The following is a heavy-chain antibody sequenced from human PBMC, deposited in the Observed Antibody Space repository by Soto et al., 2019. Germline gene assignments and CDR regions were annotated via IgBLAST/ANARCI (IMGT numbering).Heavy chain of an antibody. CDR3: ARDGLSLKNYYERVFAP. CDR1: GGSVSSGSYY. V-gene: IGHV4-61*01. CDR2: IYYSGST. J-gene: IGHJ5*02. D-gene: IGHD3-22*01. Sequence: SETLSLTCTVSGGSVSSGSYYWSWIRQPPGKGLEWIGYIYYSGSTNYNPSLKSRVTISVDTSKNQFSLKLSSVTAADTAVYYCARDGLSLKNYYERVFAPWGQGTLVTVSS.